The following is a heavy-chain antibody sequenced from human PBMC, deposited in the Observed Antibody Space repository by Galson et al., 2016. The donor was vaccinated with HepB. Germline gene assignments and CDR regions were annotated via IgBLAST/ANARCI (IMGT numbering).Heavy chain of an antibody. Sequence: SVKVSCKASGYTFTGYYMHWVRQAPGQGLEWMGWINPNSGGTNYAQKFQGRVSMTRDTSISAAYMELSRLRSDDTAVYYCARDYGDNSFYGMDVWDQGTTVTVSS. J-gene: IGHJ6*02. V-gene: IGHV1-2*02. CDR1: GYTFTGYY. D-gene: IGHD4-17*01. CDR2: INPNSGGT. CDR3: ARDYGDNSFYGMDV.